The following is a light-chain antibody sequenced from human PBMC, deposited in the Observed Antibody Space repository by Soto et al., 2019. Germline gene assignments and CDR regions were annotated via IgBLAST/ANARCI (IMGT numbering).Light chain of an antibody. CDR3: QQYNSYWT. J-gene: IGKJ1*01. Sequence: DLQMTQSPSTLSASVGDRVTITCRASQSIGSWLAWYQQKPGKAPKLLIYKASSLESGVPSRFSGSGSGTEFTLTISSLQPADFATYYCQQYNSYWTFGQGTKVEIK. CDR1: QSIGSW. V-gene: IGKV1-5*03. CDR2: KAS.